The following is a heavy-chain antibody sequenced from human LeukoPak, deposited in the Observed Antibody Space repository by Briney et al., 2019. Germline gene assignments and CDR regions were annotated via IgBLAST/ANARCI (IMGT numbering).Heavy chain of an antibody. CDR2: IYYSGST. V-gene: IGHV4-59*01. CDR3: ARGPDTAMVHFDY. Sequence: SETLSLTCTVSGGSISSYYWSWIRQPPGKGLEWIGYIYYSGSTNYNPSLKSRVTISVDTSKNQFSLKLSSVTAADTAVYYCARGPDTAMVHFDYWGQGTLVTVSS. D-gene: IGHD5-18*01. CDR1: GGSISSYY. J-gene: IGHJ4*02.